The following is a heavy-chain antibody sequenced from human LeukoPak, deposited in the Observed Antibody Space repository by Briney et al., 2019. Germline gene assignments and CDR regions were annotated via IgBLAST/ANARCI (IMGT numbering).Heavy chain of an antibody. D-gene: IGHD3-22*01. J-gene: IGHJ4*02. CDR3: AREGYYDSSGYYLTDY. Sequence: GGSLRLSCAASGFTFSDYYMSWIRQAPGKGLEWVSYISSSGSTIYYADSVKGRFTISRDNAKNSLYLRMNSLRAEDTAVYYCAREGYYDSSGYYLTDYWGQGTLVTVSS. CDR1: GFTFSDYY. V-gene: IGHV3-11*01. CDR2: ISSSGSTI.